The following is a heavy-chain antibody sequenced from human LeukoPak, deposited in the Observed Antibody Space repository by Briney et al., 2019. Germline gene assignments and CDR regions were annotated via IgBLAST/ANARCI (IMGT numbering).Heavy chain of an antibody. Sequence: SETLSLTCTVSGGSISSYYWSWIRQPPGKGLEWIGYIYYSGSTNYNPSLKSRVTISVDTSKNQFSLKLSSVTAADTAVYYCARHGNYYDSSGYQLWGQGTLVTVSS. D-gene: IGHD3-22*01. J-gene: IGHJ4*02. CDR3: ARHGNYYDSSGYQL. V-gene: IGHV4-59*08. CDR1: GGSISSYY. CDR2: IYYSGST.